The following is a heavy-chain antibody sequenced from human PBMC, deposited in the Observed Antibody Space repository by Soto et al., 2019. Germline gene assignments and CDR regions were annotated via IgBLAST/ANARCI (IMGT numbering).Heavy chain of an antibody. CDR3: ASANTIFGVVTMGPFDI. CDR1: GYTFTSHG. D-gene: IGHD3-3*01. CDR2: ISGYNGNT. V-gene: IGHV1-18*01. Sequence: ASVKVSCKSSGYTFTSHGIIWVRQAPGQGLEWMGWISGYNGNTNSAQKFQGRVTMTTDTSTSTAYMELRSLKSDDTAVYYCASANTIFGVVTMGPFDIWGQGTMFT. J-gene: IGHJ3*02.